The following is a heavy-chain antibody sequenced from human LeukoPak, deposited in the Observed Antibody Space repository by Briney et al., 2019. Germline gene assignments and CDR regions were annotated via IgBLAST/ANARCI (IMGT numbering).Heavy chain of an antibody. J-gene: IGHJ4*02. V-gene: IGHV1-18*01. CDR1: GYTFTSYG. D-gene: IGHD6-13*01. CDR2: ISAYNGNT. Sequence: ASVKVSCKASGYTFTSYGFSWVRQAPGQGLEWMGWISAYNGNTNYAQKFQGRVTMTTDTSTSTTYMELRSLRSEDTAVYYCARVDSRSWLYYFDYWGQGTLVTVSS. CDR3: ARVDSRSWLYYFDY.